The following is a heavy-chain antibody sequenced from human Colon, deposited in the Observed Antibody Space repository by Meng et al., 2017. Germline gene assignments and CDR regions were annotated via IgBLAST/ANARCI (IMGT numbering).Heavy chain of an antibody. CDR2: VYYDGTT. CDR1: GDSVNNRTYY. Sequence: QVQLRDSGPGRVRPSETLSPTCTVSGDSVNNRTYYWTWIRQPPEKGLEWIGYVYYDGTTNYNPFLESRLTMSIDTSKNQFSLKLSSVTAADTAVYYCARDWGSGTPYWGQGTLVTVSS. D-gene: IGHD3-10*01. CDR3: ARDWGSGTPY. J-gene: IGHJ4*02. V-gene: IGHV4-61*01.